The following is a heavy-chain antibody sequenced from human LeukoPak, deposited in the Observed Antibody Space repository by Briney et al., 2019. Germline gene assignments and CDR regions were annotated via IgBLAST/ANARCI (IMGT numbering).Heavy chain of an antibody. CDR3: VRVDGSGSSYYFDY. CDR1: GYTFTSYY. D-gene: IGHD3-10*01. CDR2: IYPTGGST. J-gene: IGHJ4*02. Sequence: ASVKVSCKASGYTFTSYYMHWVQQAPGQGLEWMGVIYPTGGSTNYAQKFQGRVTMTRDTSTSTVYMELSSLRSEDTAVYYCVRVDGSGSSYYFDYWGQGTLVTVSS. V-gene: IGHV1-46*01.